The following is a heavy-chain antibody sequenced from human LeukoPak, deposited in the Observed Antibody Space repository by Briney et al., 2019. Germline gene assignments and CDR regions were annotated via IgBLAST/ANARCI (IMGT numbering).Heavy chain of an antibody. CDR1: GFTFSDYY. CDR3: AREIGDSSSSGWYDAFDI. CDR2: ISSSSSYA. D-gene: IGHD6-19*01. V-gene: IGHV3-11*06. J-gene: IGHJ3*02. Sequence: GGSLRLSCAASGFTFSDYYMSWIRQAPGKGLEWVSYISSSSSYANYADSVKGRFTISRDNAKNSLYLQMNSLRAEDTAVYYCAREIGDSSSSGWYDAFDIWGQGTMVTVSS.